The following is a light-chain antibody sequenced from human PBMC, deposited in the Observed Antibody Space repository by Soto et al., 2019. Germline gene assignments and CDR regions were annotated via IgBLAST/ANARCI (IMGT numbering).Light chain of an antibody. V-gene: IGKV3-15*01. CDR2: GAS. CDR3: QQYLNWLT. CDR1: QSVSSN. Sequence: EIVMTQSPATLSVSPGERATLSCRASQSVSSNLVWYQQKPGQAPRLLIYGASTRATGIPARFSGSGSGTEFTLTISSLPSEDFAVYYCQQYLNWLTFGGGTKVEIK. J-gene: IGKJ4*01.